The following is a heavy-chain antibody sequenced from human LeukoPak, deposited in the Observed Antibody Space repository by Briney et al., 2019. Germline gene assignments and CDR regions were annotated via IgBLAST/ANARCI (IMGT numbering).Heavy chain of an antibody. CDR1: ELTCRSYG. CDR3: AKDLSGPGWYFDR. V-gene: IGHV3-23*01. D-gene: IGHD1-26*01. Sequence: GGFLTLSRPASELTCRSYGTRWVRPTPGQGPTWFSGINESGSRTYYADSVKGWFTISGDNSKNTLYLKLNSLRAEDTAVYYCAKDLSGPGWYFDRWGRGTLVTVSS. J-gene: IGHJ2*01. CDR2: INESGSRT.